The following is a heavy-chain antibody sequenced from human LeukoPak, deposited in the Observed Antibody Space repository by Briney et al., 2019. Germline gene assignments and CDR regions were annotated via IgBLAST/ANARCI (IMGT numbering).Heavy chain of an antibody. D-gene: IGHD4-17*01. J-gene: IGHJ4*02. CDR2: MDPNSGNS. CDR3: ARSLTVTTRPAGY. Sequence: ASVKVSCKASGYTFTSYDINWVRQATGQGLEWMGWMDPNSGNSKYAQKFQGRVTMTRSTSISKAYMELSGLRSEDTAIYYCARSLTVTTRPAGYWGQGTLVTVSS. CDR1: GYTFTSYD. V-gene: IGHV1-8*01.